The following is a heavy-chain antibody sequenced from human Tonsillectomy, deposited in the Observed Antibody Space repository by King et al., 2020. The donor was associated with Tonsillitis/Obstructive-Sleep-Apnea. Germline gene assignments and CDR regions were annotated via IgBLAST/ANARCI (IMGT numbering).Heavy chain of an antibody. CDR3: ARHVRDGYGTNFDY. V-gene: IGHV4-39*01. CDR2: IYYSGST. Sequence: QLQESGPGLVKPSETLSLTCTVSGHSIRSSSYYWGWIRQPPGKGLEWIGNIYYSGSTYYNPSLKSRVTISVDTSKNQFSLKLSSVTAADTAVYYCARHVRDGYGTNFDYWGQGTLVTVSS. CDR1: GHSIRSSSYY. J-gene: IGHJ4*02. D-gene: IGHD5-24*01.